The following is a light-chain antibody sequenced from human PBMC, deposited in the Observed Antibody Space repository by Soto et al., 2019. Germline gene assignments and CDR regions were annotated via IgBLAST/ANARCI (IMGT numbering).Light chain of an antibody. J-gene: IGKJ5*01. V-gene: IGKV4-1*01. CDR1: QSIFYSSNNKNS. Sequence: IVMTQSPDSLAVSLGERATINCKSSQSIFYSSNNKNSLAWYQHKPGQPPKLLIYWASTLESGVPDRFSGSGSGTEFTLTISSLQAEDVAFYYCQQYYSSPLITFGQGTRLEIK. CDR3: QQYYSSPLIT. CDR2: WAS.